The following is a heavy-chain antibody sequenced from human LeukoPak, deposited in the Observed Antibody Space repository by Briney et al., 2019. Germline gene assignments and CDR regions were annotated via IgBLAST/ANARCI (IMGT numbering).Heavy chain of an antibody. D-gene: IGHD2-2*01. CDR2: ISAHNGDT. CDR3: ARDRTFVVLPAASFDY. J-gene: IGHJ4*02. Sequence: GASVEVSCKASGYTFTTYGMIWVRQAPGQGLEWMGWISAHNGDTNYAQKFQGRVTMTTDTSTSTAYMELRGLRTDDTAVYYCARDRTFVVLPAASFDYWGQGTLVTVSS. CDR1: GYTFTTYG. V-gene: IGHV1-18*01.